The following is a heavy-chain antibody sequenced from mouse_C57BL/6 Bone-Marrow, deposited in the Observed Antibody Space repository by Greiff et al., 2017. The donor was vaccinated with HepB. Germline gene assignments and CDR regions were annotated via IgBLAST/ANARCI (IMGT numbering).Heavy chain of an antibody. J-gene: IGHJ2*01. CDR2: IDPENGDT. Sequence: VQLQQSGAELVRPGASVKLSCTASGFNIKDDYMHWVKQRPEQGLEWIGWIDPENGDTEYASKFQGKATITAETSSNTAYLQLSSLTSEDTAVYYCTLTALYYGNLDYWGQGTTLTVSS. CDR3: TLTALYYGNLDY. V-gene: IGHV14-4*01. D-gene: IGHD2-1*01. CDR1: GFNIKDDY.